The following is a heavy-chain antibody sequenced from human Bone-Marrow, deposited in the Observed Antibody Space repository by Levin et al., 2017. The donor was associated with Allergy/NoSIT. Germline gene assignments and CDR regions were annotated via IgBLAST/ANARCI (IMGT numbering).Heavy chain of an antibody. CDR2: MSGSGGST. CDR3: AKAGTTVMVNYYYTDV. D-gene: IGHD4-11*01. J-gene: IGHJ6*03. CDR1: GPILSDYA. V-gene: IGHV3-23*01. Sequence: GESLKISCAASGPILSDYAMNWVRQAPGKGLEWVSGMSGSGGSTYYADSVKGRFTISRDYSKSTVFLQMNSLRAEDTAVYYCAKAGTTVMVNYYYTDVWGTGTTVTVSS.